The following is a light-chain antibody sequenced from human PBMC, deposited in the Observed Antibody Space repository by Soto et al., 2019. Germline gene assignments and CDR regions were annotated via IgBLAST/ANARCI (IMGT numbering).Light chain of an antibody. CDR3: CSYAGSSTWV. Sequence: QSVLTQPASVSGSRGQSITISCTGASSDIGSYNLVSWYQQHPGKVPELMIYEGSKRPSGVSNRFSGSKSGNTASLTISGLLAEDEADYYCCSYAGSSTWVFGGGTKLTVL. CDR1: SSDIGSYNL. V-gene: IGLV2-23*01. J-gene: IGLJ3*02. CDR2: EGS.